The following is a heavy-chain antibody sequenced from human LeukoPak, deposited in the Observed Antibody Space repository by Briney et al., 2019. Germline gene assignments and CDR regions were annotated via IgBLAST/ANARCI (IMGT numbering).Heavy chain of an antibody. J-gene: IGHJ4*02. CDR2: ISAYNGNT. CDR1: GYTFTSYG. Sequence: ASVKVSCKASGYTFTSYGISWVRQAPGQGLEWMGWISAYNGNTNYAQKLQGRVTMTTDTSTSTAYMELRSLRSDDTAVYYCARPTRYYDILTGAGGNYFDYWGQGTLVTVSS. V-gene: IGHV1-18*01. CDR3: ARPTRYYDILTGAGGNYFDY. D-gene: IGHD3-9*01.